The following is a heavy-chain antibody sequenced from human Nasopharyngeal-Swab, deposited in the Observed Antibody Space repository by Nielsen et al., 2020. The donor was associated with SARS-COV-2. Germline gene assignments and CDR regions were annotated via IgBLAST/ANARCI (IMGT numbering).Heavy chain of an antibody. CDR2: ISYEGSVK. CDR1: GFSFNNFG. D-gene: IGHD3-10*01. Sequence: GGSLRLSCAASGFSFNNFGMHWVRQAPGKGLEWVALISYEGSVKYYSDSVKGRFTISRDHSNSRLYLDMNSLRPEDTAIYYWAKFEGIFLIGESLRGAIDFWGQGTLVTVSS. V-gene: IGHV3-30*18. CDR3: AKFEGIFLIGESLRGAIDF. J-gene: IGHJ4*02.